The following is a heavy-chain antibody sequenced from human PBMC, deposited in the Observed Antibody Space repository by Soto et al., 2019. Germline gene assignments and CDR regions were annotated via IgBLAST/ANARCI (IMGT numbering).Heavy chain of an antibody. CDR1: GVSISTLVYC. CDR2: IYDGGTT. V-gene: IGHV4-30-4*01. D-gene: IGHD7-27*01. Sequence: SETLSLTCTVSGVSISTLVYCWSWIRQPPDQGPEWIGHIYDGGTTYSSPSLKGRVTISADTSEAQFSLKLSSVSAADTAVYYCARGPSGDKIDYWGQG. CDR3: ARGPSGDKIDY. J-gene: IGHJ4*02.